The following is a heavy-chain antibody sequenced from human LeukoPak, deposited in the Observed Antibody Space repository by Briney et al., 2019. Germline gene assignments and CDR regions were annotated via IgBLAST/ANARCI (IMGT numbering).Heavy chain of an antibody. Sequence: GGSLRLSCAASGFTFSSYAMSWVRQAPGKGLVWVSRVNSDESRITYADSVKGRFTISRDNAKNTLYLQMNSLRAEDTAIYYCVRVPRPFNWNRQYNWFDPWGQGTLVAVSS. V-gene: IGHV3-74*01. J-gene: IGHJ5*02. CDR2: VNSDESRI. CDR1: GFTFSSYA. CDR3: VRVPRPFNWNRQYNWFDP. D-gene: IGHD1-20*01.